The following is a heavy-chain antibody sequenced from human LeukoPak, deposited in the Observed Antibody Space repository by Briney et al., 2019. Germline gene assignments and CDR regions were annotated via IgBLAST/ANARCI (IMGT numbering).Heavy chain of an antibody. CDR1: GGSFSGYY. J-gene: IGHJ4*02. CDR3: ARGSTYYYGSGSYLAN. D-gene: IGHD3-10*01. Sequence: SETLSLTCAAYGGSFSGYYWSWIRQPPGKGLEWIGEINHSGSTNYNPSLKSRVTISVDTSKNQFSLKLSSVTAADTAVYYCARGSTYYYGSGSYLANWGQGTLVTVSS. V-gene: IGHV4-34*01. CDR2: INHSGST.